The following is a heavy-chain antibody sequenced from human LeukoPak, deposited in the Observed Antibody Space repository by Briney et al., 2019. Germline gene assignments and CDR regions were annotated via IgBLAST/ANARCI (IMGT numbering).Heavy chain of an antibody. V-gene: IGHV4-59*01. J-gene: IGHJ6*03. D-gene: IGHD2-2*01. CDR2: IYYSGST. CDR3: ARDMGYCSSTSCSFGSHYYYMDV. CDR1: GGSMSNYY. Sequence: SETLSLTCTVSGGSMSNYYWSWIRQPPGKGLEWIGCIYYSGSTNYNPSLKSRVTISIDTSKSQFSLKLSSVTAADTAVYYCARDMGYCSSTSCSFGSHYYYMDVWGKGTTVTVSS.